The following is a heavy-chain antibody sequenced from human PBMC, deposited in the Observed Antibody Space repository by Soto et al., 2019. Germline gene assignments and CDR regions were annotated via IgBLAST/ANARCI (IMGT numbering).Heavy chain of an antibody. Sequence: PGGSLRLSCAASGFTLSNYWMTWVRQAPGKGLEWVANINKDGRQKNYVDSVKGRFTIARDNGQNSLSLQMNSLRVEYTAVYYCVRELGLAYWGQGALVTVSS. CDR2: INKDGRQK. V-gene: IGHV3-7*03. CDR3: VRELGLAY. J-gene: IGHJ4*02. D-gene: IGHD7-27*01. CDR1: GFTLSNYW.